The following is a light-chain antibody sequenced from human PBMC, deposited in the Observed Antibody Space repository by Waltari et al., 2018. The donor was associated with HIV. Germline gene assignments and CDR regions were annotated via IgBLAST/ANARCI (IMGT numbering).Light chain of an antibody. J-gene: IGLJ2*01. CDR1: SSDVGGYNL. CDR2: EGS. Sequence: QSALTQTASVSGSPGQSITISCTGTSSDVGGYNLVSWYQQHPGKAPKPMIYEGSKRPSGVSNRFSGSKSGNTASLTISGLQAEDEADYYCCSYAGSSTSVVFGGGTKLTVL. V-gene: IGLV2-23*01. CDR3: CSYAGSSTSVV.